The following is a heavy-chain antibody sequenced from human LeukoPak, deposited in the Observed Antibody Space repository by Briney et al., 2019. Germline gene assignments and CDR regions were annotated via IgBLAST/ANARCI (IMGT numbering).Heavy chain of an antibody. V-gene: IGHV3-30*02. CDR1: GFTFSSYG. CDR2: IRYDGSNK. CDR3: AKDLGYCSGGSCYSSDYFDY. D-gene: IGHD2-15*01. J-gene: IGHJ4*02. Sequence: GGSLRLSCAASGFTFSSYGMHWVRQAPGKGLEWVAFIRYDGSNKYYADSVKGRFTISRDNSKNTLYLQMNSLRAEDTAVYYCAKDLGYCSGGSCYSSDYFDYWGQGTLATVSS.